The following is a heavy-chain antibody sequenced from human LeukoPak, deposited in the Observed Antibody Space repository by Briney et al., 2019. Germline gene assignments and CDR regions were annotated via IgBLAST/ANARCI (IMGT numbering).Heavy chain of an antibody. J-gene: IGHJ4*02. D-gene: IGHD2-15*01. CDR3: TKNVPGRAIDF. CDR2: VGTGFDT. CDR1: GFTFSSHA. V-gene: IGHV3-23*01. Sequence: GGSLRLSCVASGFTFSSHAMSWVRQAPGKGLEWVSTVGTGFDTYYTDSVKRRFTISRDNSKNTLSLQMSSLRAEDTATYYCTKNVPGRAIDFWGQGTLVTVSS.